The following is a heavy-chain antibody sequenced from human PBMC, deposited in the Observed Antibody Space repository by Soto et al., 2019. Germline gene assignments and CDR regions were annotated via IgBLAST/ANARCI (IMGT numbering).Heavy chain of an antibody. D-gene: IGHD6-6*01. J-gene: IGHJ4*02. Sequence: QVQLQQWGAGLLKPSETLSLTCAVYGGSFSGYYWSWIRQPPGKGLEWIGEINHSGSTNYNPSLKRRVTISVDTSKNQFSRKLSSVTAADTAVYYCARPGSIAARDVWGQGTLVTVSS. V-gene: IGHV4-34*01. CDR3: ARPGSIAARDV. CDR1: GGSFSGYY. CDR2: INHSGST.